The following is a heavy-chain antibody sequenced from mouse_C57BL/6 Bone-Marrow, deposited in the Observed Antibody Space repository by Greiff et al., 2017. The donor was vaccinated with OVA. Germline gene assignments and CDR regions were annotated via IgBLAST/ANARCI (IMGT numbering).Heavy chain of an antibody. CDR2: IHPSDSDT. Sequence: VQLQQSGAELVKPGASVKVSCKASGYTFTSYWMHWVQQRPGQGLEWIGRIHPSDSDTNYNQKFKGKATLTVDKSSSTAYMQLSSLTSEDSAVYYCAGYYGSSYGYFDYWGQGTTLTVSS. J-gene: IGHJ2*01. CDR1: GYTFTSYW. CDR3: AGYYGSSYGYFDY. D-gene: IGHD1-1*01. V-gene: IGHV1-74*01.